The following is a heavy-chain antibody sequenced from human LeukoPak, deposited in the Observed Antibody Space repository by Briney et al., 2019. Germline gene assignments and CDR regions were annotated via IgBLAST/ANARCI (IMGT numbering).Heavy chain of an antibody. CDR2: ISSSSSYV. CDR1: GFTFSSYS. CDR3: ARDQEWFLKDYYYYYGMDV. J-gene: IGHJ6*02. D-gene: IGHD3-3*01. Sequence: GGSLRLSCAASGFTFSSYSMNWVRQAPGKGLEWVSSISSSSSYVYYADSVKGRLTISRDNAKNSLYLQMNSLRAEDTAVYYCARDQEWFLKDYYYYYGMDVWGQGTTVTVSS. V-gene: IGHV3-21*01.